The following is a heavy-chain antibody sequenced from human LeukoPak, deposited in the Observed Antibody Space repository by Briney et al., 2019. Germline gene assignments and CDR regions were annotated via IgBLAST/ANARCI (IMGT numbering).Heavy chain of an antibody. D-gene: IGHD2-2*01. Sequence: SETLSLTCTVSGGSISSYYWSWIRQPPGKGLEWIAYIYYSGSTNYNPPLKSRVTISVDTSKNEFSLRLSSVTAADRAVYYCARGPTRYQFDYWGQGILVTVSS. CDR1: GGSISSYY. V-gene: IGHV4-59*01. CDR3: ARGPTRYQFDY. J-gene: IGHJ4*02. CDR2: IYYSGST.